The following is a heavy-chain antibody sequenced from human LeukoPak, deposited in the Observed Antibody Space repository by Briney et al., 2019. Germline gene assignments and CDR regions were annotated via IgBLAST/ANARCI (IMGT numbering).Heavy chain of an antibody. CDR3: ARESSVGAHKAFDY. J-gene: IGHJ4*02. Sequence: PGGSLRLSCAASGFTFSSYWMHWVRQAPGKGLVWVSRINSDGSSTSYADSVKGRSTNSRDNAKNTLYLQMNSLRAEDTAVYYCARESSVGAHKAFDYWGQGTLVTVSS. V-gene: IGHV3-74*01. CDR2: INSDGSST. CDR1: GFTFSSYW. D-gene: IGHD1-26*01.